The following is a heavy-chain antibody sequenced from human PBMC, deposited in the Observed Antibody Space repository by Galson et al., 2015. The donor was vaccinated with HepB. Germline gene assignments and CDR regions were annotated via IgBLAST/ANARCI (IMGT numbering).Heavy chain of an antibody. CDR1: GFTFGDYA. J-gene: IGHJ4*02. D-gene: IGHD4-23*01. CDR3: TSLYGGNSQGDY. V-gene: IGHV3-49*04. Sequence: LRLSCAASGFTFGDYAMSWVRQAPGKGLEWVGFIRSKAYGGTTEYAASVKGRFTISRDDSKSIAYLQMNSLKTEDTAVYYCTSLYGGNSQGDYWGQGTLVTVSS. CDR2: IRSKAYGGTT.